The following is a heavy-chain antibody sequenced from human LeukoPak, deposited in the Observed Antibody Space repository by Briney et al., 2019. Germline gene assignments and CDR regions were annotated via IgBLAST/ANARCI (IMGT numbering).Heavy chain of an antibody. Sequence: SETLPLTCTVSGGSISGYYWSWIRQPAGKGLEWIGRMTTSGSSHYNPSLRSRVTISLDTSANKFSLKLSSVTAADTAVNYCARDESITWDPPFNYWGQGTLVTVSS. CDR3: ARDESITWDPPFNY. D-gene: IGHD1-26*01. CDR2: MTTSGSS. CDR1: GGSISGYY. V-gene: IGHV4-4*07. J-gene: IGHJ4*02.